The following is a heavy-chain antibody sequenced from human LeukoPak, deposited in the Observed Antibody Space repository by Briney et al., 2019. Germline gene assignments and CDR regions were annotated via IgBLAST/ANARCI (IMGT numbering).Heavy chain of an antibody. CDR3: AAVGEWLSNAFNT. CDR1: GFTFSIAW. V-gene: IGHV3-15*01. D-gene: IGHD3-3*01. Sequence: GGSLRLSCAASGFTFSIAWMSWVRQAPGTGLEWVGRIKSRGDGETRDYAAPVKDRFIISRDDSKNTLYLQMDSLRTEDTAIYYCAAVGEWLSNAFNTWGQGTLVTVSA. J-gene: IGHJ3*02. CDR2: IKSRGDGETR.